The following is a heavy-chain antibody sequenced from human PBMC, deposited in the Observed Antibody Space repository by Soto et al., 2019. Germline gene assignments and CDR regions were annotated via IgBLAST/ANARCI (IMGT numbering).Heavy chain of an antibody. J-gene: IGHJ4*02. CDR1: GFTFSIYS. Sequence: PGGSLRLSCAASGFTFSIYSMHWVRQAPGKGLEWVAVISDDGRLKFYADSMNGRFTISRDNSRDTLYLQMNGLKVEDTAVYYCAREIFPGHINVWKTVDYWGQGTLVTVSS. D-gene: IGHD1-1*01. V-gene: IGHV3-30*04. CDR3: AREIFPGHINVWKTVDY. CDR2: ISDDGRLK.